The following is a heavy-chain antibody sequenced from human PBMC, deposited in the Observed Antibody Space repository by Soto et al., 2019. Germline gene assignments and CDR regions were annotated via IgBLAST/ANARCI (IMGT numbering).Heavy chain of an antibody. CDR1: GGTFSSYA. V-gene: IGHV1-69*13. Sequence: SVKVSCKASGGTFSSYAISWVRQAPGQGLKWMGGIIPIFGTANYAQKFQGRVTITADESTSTAYMELSSLRSEDTAVYYCARDYRDIVVVPAANNWFDPWGQGTLVTVSS. CDR3: ARDYRDIVVVPAANNWFDP. D-gene: IGHD2-2*01. J-gene: IGHJ5*02. CDR2: IIPIFGTA.